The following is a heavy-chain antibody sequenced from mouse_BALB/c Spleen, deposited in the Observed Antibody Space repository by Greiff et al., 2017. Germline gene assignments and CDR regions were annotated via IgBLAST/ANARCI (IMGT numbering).Heavy chain of an antibody. V-gene: IGHV5-12-2*01. CDR3: ARHDGLYYAMDY. CDR1: GFTFSSYT. D-gene: IGHD2-3*01. Sequence: DVQLVESGGGLVQPGGSLKLSCAASGFTFSSYTMSWVRQTPEKRLEWVAYISNGGGSTYYPDTVKGRFTISRDNAKNTLYLQMSSLKSEDTAMYYCARHDGLYYAMDYWGQGTSVTVSS. CDR2: ISNGGGST. J-gene: IGHJ4*01.